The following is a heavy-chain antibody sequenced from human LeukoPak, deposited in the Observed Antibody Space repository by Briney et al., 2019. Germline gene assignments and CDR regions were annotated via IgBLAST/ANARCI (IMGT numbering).Heavy chain of an antibody. J-gene: IGHJ6*03. CDR3: ARAIIDIHYYYYYMDV. V-gene: IGHV4-59*01. D-gene: IGHD2/OR15-2a*01. CDR2: IYYSGST. CDR1: GGSISSYY. Sequence: SETLSLTCTVSGGSISSYYWSWIRPPPGKGLEWIGYIYYSGSTNYNPSLKSRVTISVDTSKNQFSLKLSSVTAADTAVYYCARAIIDIHYYYYYMDVWGKGTTVTVSS.